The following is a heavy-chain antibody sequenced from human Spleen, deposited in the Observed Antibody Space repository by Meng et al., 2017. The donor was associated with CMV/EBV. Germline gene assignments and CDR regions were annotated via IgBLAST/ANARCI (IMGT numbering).Heavy chain of an antibody. CDR2: INHSGST. CDR3: ARDAPYSSILY. J-gene: IGHJ4*02. Sequence: SQTLSLTCAVYGGSFSGYYWSWIRQPPGKGLEWIGEINHSGSTNYNPSLKSRVTISVDTSKNQFSLNLRSVTAADTAVYYCARDAPYSSILYWGQGTLVTVSS. D-gene: IGHD6-19*01. V-gene: IGHV4-34*01. CDR1: GGSFSGYY.